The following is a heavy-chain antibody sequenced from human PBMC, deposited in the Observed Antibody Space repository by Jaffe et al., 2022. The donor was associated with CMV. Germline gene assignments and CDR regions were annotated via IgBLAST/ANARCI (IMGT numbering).Heavy chain of an antibody. J-gene: IGHJ5*02. D-gene: IGHD2-15*01. CDR1: GGSISSYY. CDR3: ARVSLVVAATRFVRWFDP. V-gene: IGHV4-59*01. Sequence: QVQLQESGPGLVKPSETLSLTCTVSGGSISSYYWSWIRQPPGKGLEWIGYIYYSGSTNYNPSLKSRVTISVDTSKNQFSLKLSSVTAADTAVYYCARVSLVVAATRFVRWFDPWGQGTLVTVSS. CDR2: IYYSGST.